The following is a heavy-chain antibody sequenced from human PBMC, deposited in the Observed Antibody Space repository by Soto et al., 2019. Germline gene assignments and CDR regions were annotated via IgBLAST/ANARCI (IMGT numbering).Heavy chain of an antibody. J-gene: IGHJ4*02. Sequence: EVQLVESGGGLVKPGGSPRLSCAASGFTFSSYSMNWVRQAPGKGLEWVSSISSSSSYIYYADSVKGRFTISRDNAKNSLYLQMNSPRAEDTAVYYCARDDGGSGWSNDYWGQGTLVTVSS. CDR3: ARDDGGSGWSNDY. D-gene: IGHD6-19*01. CDR2: ISSSSSYI. CDR1: GFTFSSYS. V-gene: IGHV3-21*01.